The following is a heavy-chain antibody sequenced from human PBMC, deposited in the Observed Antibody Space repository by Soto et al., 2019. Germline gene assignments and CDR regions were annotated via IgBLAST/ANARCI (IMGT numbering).Heavy chain of an antibody. CDR1: GGSCTIDEDY. J-gene: IGHJ4*02. D-gene: IGHD5-18*01. CDR2: ISNSGST. CDR3: ATESGSTYGYFDH. V-gene: IGHV4-30-4*01. Sequence: SATLPLTCPVSGGSCTIDEDYWPWIRQSPGKGLEWIGYISNSGSTGYNPSLKTRLSTSVDRSKNQFTLRLTSVTAADTAVYFCATESGSTYGYFDHWGQGTQVTVSS.